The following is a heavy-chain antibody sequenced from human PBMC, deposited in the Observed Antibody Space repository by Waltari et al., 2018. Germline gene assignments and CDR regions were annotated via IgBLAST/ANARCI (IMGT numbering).Heavy chain of an antibody. Sequence: QVQLQQWGAGLLRPSETLSLTCADFGGSFCIYYWGWLRQLPGQGLEWIVEINHGENTNYNPSLKSRVTISVDTSKNQFSLRLNSVTAADTAIYYCARTGVAFYHDGSTSIDYWGQGTLVTVSS. CDR2: INHGENT. CDR1: GGSFCIYY. CDR3: ARTGVAFYHDGSTSIDY. J-gene: IGHJ4*02. V-gene: IGHV4-34*02. D-gene: IGHD3-22*01.